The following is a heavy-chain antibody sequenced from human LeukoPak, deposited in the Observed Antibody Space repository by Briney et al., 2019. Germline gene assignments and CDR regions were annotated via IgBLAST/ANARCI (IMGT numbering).Heavy chain of an antibody. CDR2: ISTLCRYT. Sequence: GGSLRLSCAASGFTVSSNYMRWIRQATGKGLEWVSYISTLCRYTSYAESVKGRFTISRENAKNSLCLQMNSLRAEDTAVYYCARGGLSAAGTFDPWGQGTMVTVSS. CDR1: GFTVSSNY. D-gene: IGHD6-13*01. CDR3: ARGGLSAAGTFDP. J-gene: IGHJ5*02. V-gene: IGHV3-11*06.